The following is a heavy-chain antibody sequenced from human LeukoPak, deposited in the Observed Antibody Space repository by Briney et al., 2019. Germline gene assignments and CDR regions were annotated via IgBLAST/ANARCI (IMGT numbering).Heavy chain of an antibody. J-gene: IGHJ5*02. Sequence: SETLSLTCTVSGGSISSYYWSWIRQPPGKGLEWIGYIYYSGSTNYNPSLKSRVTISVDTSKNQFSLKLSFVTTADTAVYYCARALGYCSGGSCTRGYNWFDPWGQGTLVTVPS. CDR1: GGSISSYY. CDR2: IYYSGST. CDR3: ARALGYCSGGSCTRGYNWFDP. D-gene: IGHD2-15*01. V-gene: IGHV4-59*08.